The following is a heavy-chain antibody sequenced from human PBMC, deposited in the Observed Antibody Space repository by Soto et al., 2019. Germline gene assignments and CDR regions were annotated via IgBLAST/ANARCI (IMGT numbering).Heavy chain of an antibody. J-gene: IGHJ4*02. CDR3: ARTRGTYFWRGYCFDY. CDR2: ISAYNGNT. V-gene: IGHV1-18*01. CDR1: GYTFTSYG. D-gene: IGHD3-3*01. Sequence: QVQLVQSGAEVKKPGASVKVSCKASGYTFTSYGISWVRQAPGQGLEWMGWISAYNGNTNYAQKLQGRVTMTTDTSTSTADMELRSLRSDDTAVYYCARTRGTYFWRGYCFDYWGQGTLVTVSS.